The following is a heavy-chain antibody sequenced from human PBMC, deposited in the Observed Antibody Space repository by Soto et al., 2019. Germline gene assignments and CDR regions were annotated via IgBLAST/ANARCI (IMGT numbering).Heavy chain of an antibody. Sequence: QVQLVESGGGVVQPGRSLRLSCAASGFTFSSYGMHWVRQAPGKGLEWVAVIWYDGSNKYYADSVKGRFTISRDNSTNTLYLQMNSLRAEDTAVYYCARTALSGSYVFSAFDIWGQGTMVTVSS. D-gene: IGHD1-26*01. V-gene: IGHV3-33*01. CDR1: GFTFSSYG. CDR3: ARTALSGSYVFSAFDI. CDR2: IWYDGSNK. J-gene: IGHJ3*02.